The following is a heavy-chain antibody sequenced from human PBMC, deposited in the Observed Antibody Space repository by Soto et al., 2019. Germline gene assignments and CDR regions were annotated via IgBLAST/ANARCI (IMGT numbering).Heavy chain of an antibody. D-gene: IGHD6-19*01. CDR3: ARYNGEQWLVRTYYYYGMDV. V-gene: IGHV1-18*01. CDR2: ISAYNGNT. J-gene: IGHJ6*02. CDR1: GYTFTSYG. Sequence: ASVKVSCKASGYTFTSYGISWVRQAPGQGLEWMGWISAYNGNTNYAQKLQGRVTMTTDTSTSTAYMELRSLRSDDTAVYYCARYNGEQWLVRTYYYYGMDVWGQGTTVTVSS.